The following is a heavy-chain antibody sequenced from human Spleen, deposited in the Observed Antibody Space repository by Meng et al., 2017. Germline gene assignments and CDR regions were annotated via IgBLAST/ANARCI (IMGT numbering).Heavy chain of an antibody. V-gene: IGHV3-48*03. CDR1: GFTFSSYE. CDR2: ISGSGSTI. CDR3: ARDRGVLGDYEEGGYYGMDV. Sequence: GESLKISCAASGFTFSSYEMNWVRQAPGKGLEWVSYISGSGSTIFYADSVKGRFTFSRDNAKNSLSLQMNSLRAEDTAVYYCARDRGVLGDYEEGGYYGMDVWGQGTTVTVSS. J-gene: IGHJ6*02. D-gene: IGHD4-17*01.